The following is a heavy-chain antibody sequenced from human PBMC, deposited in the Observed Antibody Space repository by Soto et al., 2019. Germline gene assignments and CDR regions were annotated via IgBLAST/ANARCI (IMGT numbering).Heavy chain of an antibody. D-gene: IGHD4-17*01. CDR1: GVTFCDYY. CDR2: ISSSGSTI. CDR3: ARDGSTTQYAFDI. J-gene: IGHJ3*02. Sequence: GGSLRLSCAASGVTFCDYYMSWIRQAPGKGLEWVSYISSSGSTIYYADSVKGRFTISRDNAKNSLYLQMNSLRAEDTAVYYCARDGSTTQYAFDIWGQGTMVTVSS. V-gene: IGHV3-11*01.